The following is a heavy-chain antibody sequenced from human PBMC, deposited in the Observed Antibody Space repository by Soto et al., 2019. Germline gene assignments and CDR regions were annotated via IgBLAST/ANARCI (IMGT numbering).Heavy chain of an antibody. CDR2: ISGSGGST. V-gene: IGHV3-23*01. CDR1: GFTFSSYA. J-gene: IGHJ6*02. CDR3: AKETSSSWYPQVSYYYGMDV. D-gene: IGHD6-13*01. Sequence: GGSLRLSCAASGFTFSSYAMSWVRQPPGKGLEWVSAISGSGGSTYYANPVKGRFTISRDNSQNTLYQPMQSLRAEATAVYYCAKETSSSWYPQVSYYYGMDVWGQGTTVTVSS.